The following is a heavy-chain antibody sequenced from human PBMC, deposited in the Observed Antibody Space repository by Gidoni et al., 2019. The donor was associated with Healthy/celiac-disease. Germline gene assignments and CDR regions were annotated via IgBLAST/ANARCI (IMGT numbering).Heavy chain of an antibody. D-gene: IGHD3-3*01. CDR3: GSTPPLNGYYDFWSGYSPDAFDI. J-gene: IGHJ3*02. CDR2: ISGSGGST. CDR1: GFTCSSYA. V-gene: IGHV3-23*01. Sequence: EVQLLESGGGLVQPGGSLRLSCAASGFTCSSYAMSWVRQAPGKGLEWVSTISGSGGSTYYADSVKGRFTISRDNSKNTLYLQMNSLRAEDTAVYYCGSTPPLNGYYDFWSGYSPDAFDIWGQGTMVTVSS.